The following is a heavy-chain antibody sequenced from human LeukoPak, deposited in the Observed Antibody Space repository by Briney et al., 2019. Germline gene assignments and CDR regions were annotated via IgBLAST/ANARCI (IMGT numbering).Heavy chain of an antibody. CDR1: GGSFSGYY. J-gene: IGHJ4*02. D-gene: IGHD1/OR15-1a*01. CDR3: ASQQYSAHYFDY. Sequence: PSETLSLTCAVYGGSFSGYYWSWIRQPPGKVLEWIGEINHSGSTNYNPSLESRVTISVDTSKNQFSLKLSSVTAADTAVYYCASQQYSAHYFDYWGQGTLVTVSS. CDR2: INHSGST. V-gene: IGHV4-34*01.